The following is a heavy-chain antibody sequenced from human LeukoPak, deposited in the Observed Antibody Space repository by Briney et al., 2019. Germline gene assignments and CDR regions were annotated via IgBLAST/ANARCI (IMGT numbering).Heavy chain of an antibody. CDR1: GFTFSSYA. V-gene: IGHV3-23*01. CDR2: ISGSGGST. J-gene: IGHJ5*02. Sequence: PGGSLRLSCAASGFTFSSYAMSWVRQAPGKGLEWVSAISGSGGSTYYADSVKGRFTISRDNSKNTLYLQMNSLRAEDTAVYYCAKDKYGPNITNWFDPWGQGTLVTVSS. D-gene: IGHD1-14*01. CDR3: AKDKYGPNITNWFDP.